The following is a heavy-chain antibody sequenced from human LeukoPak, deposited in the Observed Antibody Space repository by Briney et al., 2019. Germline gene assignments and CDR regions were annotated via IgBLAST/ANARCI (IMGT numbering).Heavy chain of an antibody. V-gene: IGHV3-11*04. Sequence: GGSLRLSCAASGFTFSYFYMTWIRQAPGKGLEWVSYTSSSGSTIYYADSVKGRFTISRDNAKNSLYLQMNSLRAEDTAVYYCARSVVAATETFDYWGQGTLVTVSS. CDR1: GFTFSYFY. CDR3: ARSVVAATETFDY. J-gene: IGHJ4*02. CDR2: TSSSGSTI. D-gene: IGHD2-15*01.